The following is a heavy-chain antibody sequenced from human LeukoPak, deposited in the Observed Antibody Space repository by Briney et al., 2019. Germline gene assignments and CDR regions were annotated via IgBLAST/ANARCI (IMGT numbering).Heavy chain of an antibody. V-gene: IGHV4-34*01. CDR3: ARYSSSWSLGD. Sequence: SETLSLTCAVYGGSFSGYYWSWIRQPPGKGLEWIGEINHSGSTNYNPSLKSRVTISADTSKNQFSLNLNSVTAADTAVYYCARYSSSWSLGDWGQGTLVTVSS. J-gene: IGHJ4*02. CDR1: GGSFSGYY. CDR2: INHSGST. D-gene: IGHD6-13*01.